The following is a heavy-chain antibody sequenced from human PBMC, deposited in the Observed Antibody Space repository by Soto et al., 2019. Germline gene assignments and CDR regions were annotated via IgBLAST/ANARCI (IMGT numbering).Heavy chain of an antibody. Sequence: PSETLSLTCTVSGGSISRYYWSWIRQPPGKGLEWIGYIYYSGSTNYNPSLRSRVTISVDTSKNQFSLRLNSVTAADTAVYYCARDSGYGDPFDYWGQGTLVTVPQ. V-gene: IGHV4-59*01. J-gene: IGHJ4*02. D-gene: IGHD4-17*01. CDR3: ARDSGYGDPFDY. CDR1: GGSISRYY. CDR2: IYYSGST.